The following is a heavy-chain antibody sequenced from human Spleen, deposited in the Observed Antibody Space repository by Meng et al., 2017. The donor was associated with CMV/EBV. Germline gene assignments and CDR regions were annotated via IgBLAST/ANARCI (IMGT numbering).Heavy chain of an antibody. CDR2: INWNGGST. V-gene: IGHV3-20*04. CDR1: GFTFDDYG. CDR3: ARDWRYDFWSATYYYYYGMDV. D-gene: IGHD3-3*01. J-gene: IGHJ6*02. Sequence: GESLKISCAASGFTFDDYGMSWVRQAPGKGLEWVSGINWNGGSTGYADPVKGRFTISRDNAKNSLYLQMNSLRAEDTAVYYCARDWRYDFWSATYYYYYGMDVWGQGTTVTVSS.